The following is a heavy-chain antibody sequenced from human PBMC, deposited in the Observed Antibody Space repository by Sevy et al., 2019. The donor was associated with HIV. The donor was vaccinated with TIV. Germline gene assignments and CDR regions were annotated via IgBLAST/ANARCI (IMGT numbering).Heavy chain of an antibody. V-gene: IGHV3-43*01. CDR1: GFTFDDYT. CDR3: AKDIGDCSGGSCYSYYYYYGMDV. D-gene: IGHD2-15*01. J-gene: IGHJ6*02. Sequence: GGSLRLSCAASGFTFDDYTMHWVRQAPGKGLEWVSLISWDGGSTYYADSVKGRFTISRDNSKNSLYLQMNSLRTEDTALYYCAKDIGDCSGGSCYSYYYYYGMDVWGQGTTVTVSS. CDR2: ISWDGGST.